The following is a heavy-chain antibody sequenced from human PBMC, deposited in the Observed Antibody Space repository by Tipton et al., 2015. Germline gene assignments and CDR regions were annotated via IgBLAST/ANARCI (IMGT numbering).Heavy chain of an antibody. Sequence: QSGAEVKKPGSSVNVSCKASGGTFSSYAINWVRQVPGQGLEWMGGIIPIFGRPNYAQKFQGRITITVDESTTTAYMELSSLRSEDTAVYYCARGVGTLYVVVRNFDYWGQGTLVTVPS. J-gene: IGHJ4*02. CDR1: GGTFSSYA. CDR2: IIPIFGRP. V-gene: IGHV1-69*01. CDR3: ARGVGTLYVVVRNFDY. D-gene: IGHD2-21*01.